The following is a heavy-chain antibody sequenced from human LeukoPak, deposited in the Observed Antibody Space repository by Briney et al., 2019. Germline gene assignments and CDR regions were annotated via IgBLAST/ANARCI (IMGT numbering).Heavy chain of an antibody. J-gene: IGHJ4*02. CDR3: AKGPSGSSDY. D-gene: IGHD1-26*01. CDR1: GFTFSSYG. CDR2: IWYGGSNK. Sequence: GRSLRLSCAASGFTFSSYGMHWVRQAPGKGLEWVAVIWYGGSNKYYADSVKGRFTISRDNSKNTLYLQMNSLRAEDTAVYYCAKGPSGSSDYWGQGTLVTVSS. V-gene: IGHV3-33*06.